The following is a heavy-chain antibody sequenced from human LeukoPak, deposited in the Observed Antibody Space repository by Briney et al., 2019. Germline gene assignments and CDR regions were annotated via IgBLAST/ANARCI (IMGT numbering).Heavy chain of an antibody. V-gene: IGHV3-7*01. CDR1: GFTFSTYW. J-gene: IGHJ4*02. CDR3: ARDSSGYQ. D-gene: IGHD3-22*01. CDR2: IKEDGSEK. Sequence: GGSLRLSCAASGFTFSTYWMSWVRQAPGKGLEWMANIKEDGSEKYYGDSVKGRFTISRDNAKNSLYLQMNSLRAEDTAVYYCARDSSGYQWGQGTLVTVSS.